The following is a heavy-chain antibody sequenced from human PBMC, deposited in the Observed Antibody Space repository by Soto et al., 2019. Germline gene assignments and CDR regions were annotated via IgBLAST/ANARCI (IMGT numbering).Heavy chain of an antibody. D-gene: IGHD2-21*02. CDR2: IYQSGST. CDR3: ARDMSGCSSSDCYLSGWFDP. CDR1: GAPITSGAYS. V-gene: IGHV4-30-2*01. J-gene: IGHJ5*02. Sequence: PSETLSLTCTGSGAPITSGAYSWSWIRQPPGKGLEWIGFIYQSGSTHYNPSLKSRVTISVDRSKNHFSLQLTSLTAADTAVYYCARDMSGCSSSDCYLSGWFDPWGPGTLVTVSS.